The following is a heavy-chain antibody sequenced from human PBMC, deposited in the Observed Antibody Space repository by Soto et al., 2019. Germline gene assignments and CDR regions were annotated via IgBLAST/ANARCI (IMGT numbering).Heavy chain of an antibody. CDR3: AKDSLVLRYFDWLPFDY. Sequence: RLSCAASGFTFSSYAMSWVRQAPGKGVECVSASSGSSGSIYYADSRKGRVTTSRDNSKNTLYLQMNRLRAEDTAVYYCAKDSLVLRYFDWLPFDYGGQGTLVTVSS. V-gene: IGHV3-23*01. D-gene: IGHD3-9*01. CDR1: GFTFSSYA. CDR2: SSGSSGSI. J-gene: IGHJ4*02.